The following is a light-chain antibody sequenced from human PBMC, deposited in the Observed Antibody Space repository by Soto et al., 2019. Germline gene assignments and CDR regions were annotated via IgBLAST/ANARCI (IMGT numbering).Light chain of an antibody. CDR3: QQVNGYPFT. Sequence: DIQLTQSPSFLSASVGDRVTITCRASQGISTSLAWYQQKPGKAPKLLIYAASTLQSGVPSRFGGSGSGTEFTLTISSLQPEDFATYSCQQVNGYPFTFGGGTKVEL. CDR1: QGISTS. J-gene: IGKJ4*01. V-gene: IGKV1-9*01. CDR2: AAS.